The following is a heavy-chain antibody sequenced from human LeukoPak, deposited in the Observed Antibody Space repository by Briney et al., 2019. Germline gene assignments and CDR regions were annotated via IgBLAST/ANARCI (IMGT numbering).Heavy chain of an antibody. V-gene: IGHV3-23*01. CDR3: AKDPTTMIVVVGWFDP. Sequence: PGGSLRLSCAASGFTFSSYGMSWVRQAPGKGLEWVSAISGSGGSTYYADSVKGRFTISRDNSKNTLYLQMNSLRAEDTAVYYCAKDPTTMIVVVGWFDPWGQGTLVTVSS. CDR1: GFTFSSYG. D-gene: IGHD3-22*01. CDR2: ISGSGGST. J-gene: IGHJ5*02.